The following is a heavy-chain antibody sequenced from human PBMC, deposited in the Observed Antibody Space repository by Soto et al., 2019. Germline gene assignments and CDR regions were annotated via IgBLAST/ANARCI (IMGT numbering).Heavy chain of an antibody. D-gene: IGHD3-22*01. J-gene: IGHJ4*02. CDR3: ARIPYDNSGTIFDY. CDR2: IYADTIT. Sequence: GGSLRLCXAVCGTTVSSYYMSWVRQAAGKGLEWVSVIYADTITYYADSVKGRFTIYRDNSKNTLNLEMNSLRVEDTAVYYCARIPYDNSGTIFDYWGQGTLVTVSS. V-gene: IGHV3-53*01. CDR1: GTTVSSYY.